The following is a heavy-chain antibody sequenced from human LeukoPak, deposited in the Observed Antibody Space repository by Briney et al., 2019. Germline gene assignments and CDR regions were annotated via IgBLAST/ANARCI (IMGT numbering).Heavy chain of an antibody. CDR1: GGSISSYY. D-gene: IGHD3-22*01. CDR2: IYYSGST. Sequence: PSETLSLTCTVSGGSISSYYWSWIRQPPGKGLEWIGYIYYSGSTNYNPSLKSRVTISVDTSKNQFSLKLSSVTAADTAVYYCAGLNEYYDSRGMFDPWGQGTLVTVSS. CDR3: AGLNEYYDSRGMFDP. V-gene: IGHV4-59*01. J-gene: IGHJ5*02.